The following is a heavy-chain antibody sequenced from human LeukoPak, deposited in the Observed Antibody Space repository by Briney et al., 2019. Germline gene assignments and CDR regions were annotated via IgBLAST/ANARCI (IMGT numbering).Heavy chain of an antibody. D-gene: IGHD6-13*01. Sequence: APVKVSCKASGYTFTSYYMHWVRQAPGQGLEWMGIINPSGGSTSYAQKFQGRVTMTRDTSTSTVYMELSSLRSEDTAVYYCARDYSKGAAAATRYYYYYGMDVWGKGTTVTVSS. J-gene: IGHJ6*04. V-gene: IGHV1-46*01. CDR2: INPSGGST. CDR1: GYTFTSYY. CDR3: ARDYSKGAAAATRYYYYYGMDV.